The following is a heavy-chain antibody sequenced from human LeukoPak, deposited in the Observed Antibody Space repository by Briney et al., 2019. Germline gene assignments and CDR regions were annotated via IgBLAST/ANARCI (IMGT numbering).Heavy chain of an antibody. CDR3: AGYASWPTNWFDP. CDR1: GGTFSSYA. V-gene: IGHV1-69*05. CDR2: IIPIFGTA. Sequence: ASVKVSCKASGGTFSSYAISWVRQAPGQGLEWMGGIIPIFGTANYAQKFQGRVTITTDESTSTAYMELSSLRSEDTAVYYCAGYASWPTNWFDPWGQGTLVTVSS. J-gene: IGHJ5*02. D-gene: IGHD6-13*01.